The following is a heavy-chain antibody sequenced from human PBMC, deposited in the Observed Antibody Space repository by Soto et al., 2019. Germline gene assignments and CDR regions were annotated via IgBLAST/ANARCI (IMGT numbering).Heavy chain of an antibody. J-gene: IGHJ6*03. V-gene: IGHV1-18*01. D-gene: IGHD2-2*01. Sequence: ASVKVSCKASGYTFTSYGISWVRQAPGQGLEWMGWISAYNGNTNYAQKLQGRVTMTTDTSTSTAYMELRSLRSDDTAVYYCARDLQYQLLPEFYYMDVWGKGTTVTVSS. CDR1: GYTFTSYG. CDR2: ISAYNGNT. CDR3: ARDLQYQLLPEFYYMDV.